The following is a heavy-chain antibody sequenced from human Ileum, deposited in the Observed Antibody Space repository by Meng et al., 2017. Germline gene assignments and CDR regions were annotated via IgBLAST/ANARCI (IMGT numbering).Heavy chain of an antibody. V-gene: IGHV4-34*01. CDR3: ARGPTTMAHDFDY. J-gene: IGHJ4*02. Sequence: LPVVRSGLVEPCVTLALTCVVCGWPLRDYYLCWIRPPPGHGLELIGEINTSGRTNYNPSLESRATISVDTSQNNLSLKLSSVTAADSAVYYCARGPTTMAHDFDYWGQGTLVTVSS. CDR2: INTSGRT. CDR1: GWPLRDYY. D-gene: IGHD4-11*01.